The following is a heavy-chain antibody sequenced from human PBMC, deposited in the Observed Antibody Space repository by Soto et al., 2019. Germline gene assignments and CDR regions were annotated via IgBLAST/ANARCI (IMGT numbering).Heavy chain of an antibody. Sequence: HPGGSLRLSCAASGFTFSSYWMSWVRQAPGKGLEWVANIKQDGSERYYVDSVKGRFTISRDNAKNSVYLQMHSLRAEDTAVYYCAGDISSYYDSSAYHSGFDYWGPGTLVTVSS. V-gene: IGHV3-7*04. CDR2: IKQDGSER. CDR1: GFTFSSYW. CDR3: AGDISSYYDSSAYHSGFDY. J-gene: IGHJ4*02. D-gene: IGHD3-22*01.